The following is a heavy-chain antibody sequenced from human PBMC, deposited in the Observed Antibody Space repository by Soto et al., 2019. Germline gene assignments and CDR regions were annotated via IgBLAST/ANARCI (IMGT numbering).Heavy chain of an antibody. Sequence: ASVKVSCKVSGYTLTELSMHWVRQAPGEGLEWMGGFDPEDGETVYAQKFQGRVTITADKSTSTAYMELSSLRSEDTAVYYCAMAGYCSGGSCYNPGGFDYWGQGTLVTVSS. CDR1: GYTLTELS. CDR2: FDPEDGET. CDR3: AMAGYCSGGSCYNPGGFDY. D-gene: IGHD2-15*01. V-gene: IGHV1-24*01. J-gene: IGHJ4*02.